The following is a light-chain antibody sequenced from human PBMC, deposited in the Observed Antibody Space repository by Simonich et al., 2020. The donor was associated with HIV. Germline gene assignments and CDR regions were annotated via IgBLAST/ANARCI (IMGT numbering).Light chain of an antibody. CDR1: QSVSSN. CDR3: QQYNNWPSPFT. V-gene: IGKV3-15*01. Sequence: EIVMTQSPATLSVSPGERAPLSCRASQSVSSNYLAWYQQKPGQAPRLRIYAASSRAPGIPARFSGSGFGTEFTLTISSIQSEDFAVYSCQQYNNWPSPFTFGPGTKVDIK. CDR2: AAS. J-gene: IGKJ3*01.